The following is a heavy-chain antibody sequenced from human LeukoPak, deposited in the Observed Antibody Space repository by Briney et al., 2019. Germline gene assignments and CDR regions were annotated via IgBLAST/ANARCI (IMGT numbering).Heavy chain of an antibody. V-gene: IGHV3-23*01. D-gene: IGHD2-15*01. J-gene: IGHJ4*02. CDR2: ISGSGGST. Sequence: PGGSLRLSCAASGFTFSSYAMSWVRQAPGEGLEWVSAISGSGGSTYYADSVKGRFTISRDNSKNTLYLQMNSLRAEDTAVYYCAKAGAVVVVAAKYFDYWGQGTLVTVSS. CDR1: GFTFSSYA. CDR3: AKAGAVVVVAAKYFDY.